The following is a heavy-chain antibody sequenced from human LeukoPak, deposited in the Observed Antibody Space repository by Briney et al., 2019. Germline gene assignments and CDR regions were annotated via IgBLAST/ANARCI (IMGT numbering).Heavy chain of an antibody. CDR3: ARVGDSRITMVRGVISAGYYYYMDV. CDR2: INPNSGGT. D-gene: IGHD3-10*01. J-gene: IGHJ6*03. CDR1: GYTFTSYG. V-gene: IGHV1-2*02. Sequence: GASVKVSCKASGYTFTSYGITWVRQAPGQGLEWMGWINPNSGGTNYAQKFQGRVTMTRDTSISTAYMELSRLRSDDTAVYYCARVGDSRITMVRGVISAGYYYYMDVWGKGTTVTVSS.